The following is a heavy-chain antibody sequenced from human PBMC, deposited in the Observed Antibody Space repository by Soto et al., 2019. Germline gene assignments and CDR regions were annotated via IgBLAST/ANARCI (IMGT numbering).Heavy chain of an antibody. CDR2: INPHTGDT. Sequence: QVQLVQSGAEVKKPGASVTVSCKTSGYPLTDFYIHWVRTAPGQGLEWMAWINPHTGDTTTALKLQGRVTMTRDTSSNTAFMELARLRSDATAVYYCARAGGAAMGARMAWYLDLWGRGPLVSVSS. J-gene: IGHJ2*01. CDR1: GYPLTDFY. CDR3: ARAGGAAMGARMAWYLDL. D-gene: IGHD6-25*01. V-gene: IGHV1-2*02.